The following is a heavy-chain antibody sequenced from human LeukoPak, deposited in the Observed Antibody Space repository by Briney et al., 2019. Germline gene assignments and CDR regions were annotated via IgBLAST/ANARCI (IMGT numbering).Heavy chain of an antibody. V-gene: IGHV1-24*01. J-gene: IGHJ4*02. CDR3: ATDRVVGATITDY. Sequence: ASVTVSYAVSGYTLTELSMHWVAQAPGKGHEWMGGFDPEDGETIYAQKFQGRVTMTEDTSTDTAYMELSSLRSEDTAVYYCATDRVVGATITDYWGQGTLVTVSS. CDR1: GYTLTELS. CDR2: FDPEDGET. D-gene: IGHD1-26*01.